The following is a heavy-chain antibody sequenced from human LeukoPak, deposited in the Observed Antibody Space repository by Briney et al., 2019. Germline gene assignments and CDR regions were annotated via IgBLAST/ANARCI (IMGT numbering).Heavy chain of an antibody. V-gene: IGHV4-4*02. D-gene: IGHD6-6*01. CDR2: IYHSGST. J-gene: IGHJ6*02. CDR3: ARDSVAAIGAGYYYYGMDV. CDR1: GGSISSGNW. Sequence: SGTLSLTCAVSGGSISSGNWWSWVRQPPGKGLEWIGEIYHSGSTYYNPSLKSRVTISVDTSKNQFSLKLSSVTAADTAVYYCARDSVAAIGAGYYYYGMDVWGQGTTVTVSS.